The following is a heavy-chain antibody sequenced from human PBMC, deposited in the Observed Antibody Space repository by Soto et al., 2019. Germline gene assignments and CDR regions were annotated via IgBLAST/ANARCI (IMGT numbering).Heavy chain of an antibody. V-gene: IGHV1-24*01. Sequence: GASVKVSCKVSGYTLTELSMHWVRQAPGKGLEWMGGFDPEDGETIYAQKFQGRVTMTEDTSTDTAYMELSSLRSEDTAVYYCATYERIMITFGGVIAHSWGQGTLVTVSS. CDR3: ATYERIMITFGGVIAHS. CDR1: GYTLTELS. CDR2: FDPEDGET. D-gene: IGHD3-16*02. J-gene: IGHJ4*02.